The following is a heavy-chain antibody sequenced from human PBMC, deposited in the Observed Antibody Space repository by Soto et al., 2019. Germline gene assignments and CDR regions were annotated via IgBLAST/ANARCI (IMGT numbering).Heavy chain of an antibody. CDR1: GYIFVNYG. J-gene: IGHJ6*02. D-gene: IGHD3-9*01. CDR3: VIADNYNTPTPQDV. Sequence: QVQLVQSGDEVKKPGASVKVSCKASGYIFVNYGIAWVRQAPGQGLEWMGWISPYTGNTHSATKVQGRLTMTTDTATHTAYMDQVSLTPDDTAVFYCVIADNYNTPTPQDVWCQGTPVTVSS. CDR2: ISPYTGNT. V-gene: IGHV1-18*01.